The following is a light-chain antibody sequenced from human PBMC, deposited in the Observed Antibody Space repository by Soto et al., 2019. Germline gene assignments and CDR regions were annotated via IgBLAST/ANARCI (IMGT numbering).Light chain of an antibody. V-gene: IGKV1-39*01. CDR1: QSINTY. Sequence: DIQMTQYPSSLSASVGDRVTITCRASQSINTYLNWYQQKPGKAPKFLIYAASSLQSGVPSRFSGSGSGTDFTLTISSLQPEDFATYYCQQSFSAPPTFGQGTKVDIK. CDR3: QQSFSAPPT. CDR2: AAS. J-gene: IGKJ1*01.